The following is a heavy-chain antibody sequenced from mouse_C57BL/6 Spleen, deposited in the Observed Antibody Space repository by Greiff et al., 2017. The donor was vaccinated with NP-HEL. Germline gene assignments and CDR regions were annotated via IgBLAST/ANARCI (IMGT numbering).Heavy chain of an antibody. V-gene: IGHV3-6*01. CDR3: ARMTRSYYFDY. Sequence: EVKLVESGPGLVKPSQSLSLTCSVTGYSITSGYYWNWIRQFPGNKLEWMGYISYDGSNNYNPSLKNRISITRDTSKNQFFLKLNSVTTEDTATYYCARMTRSYYFDYWGQGTTLTVSS. CDR2: ISYDGSN. J-gene: IGHJ2*01. CDR1: GYSITSGYY. D-gene: IGHD1-1*01.